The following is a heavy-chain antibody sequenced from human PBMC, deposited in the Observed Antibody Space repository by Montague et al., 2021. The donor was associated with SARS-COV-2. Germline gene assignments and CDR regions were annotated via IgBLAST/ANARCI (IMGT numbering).Heavy chain of an antibody. V-gene: IGHV3-23*03. CDR1: GFTFSNYA. J-gene: IGHJ4*02. D-gene: IGHD1-26*01. CDR2: IYSGASRT. Sequence: SLRLSCAASGFTFSNYAMSWVRQAPGKGLEWVADIYSGASRTYSVDSVKGRFTISRDNSKNTPYLQMNNLRAEDTAVYYCAKVDQWEVFLDYWGRGTLVIVSS. CDR3: AKVDQWEVFLDY.